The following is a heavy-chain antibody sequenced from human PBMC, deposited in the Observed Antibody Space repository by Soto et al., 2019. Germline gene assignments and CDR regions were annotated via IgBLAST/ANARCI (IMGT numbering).Heavy chain of an antibody. CDR3: ATALGCRSTSCTLDY. CDR2: IIPVSGAA. Sequence: QVQLVQSGAEVKKPGCSGKVSCKASRGTFGSYAFSWVRQAPGQGLEWMGGIIPVSGAAHYAQKFQGRVTITADESTSTAYMELSSLSSQDTAVYYCATALGCRSTSCTLDYWGQGTRVIVSS. J-gene: IGHJ4*02. D-gene: IGHD2-2*01. V-gene: IGHV1-69*01. CDR1: RGTFGSYA.